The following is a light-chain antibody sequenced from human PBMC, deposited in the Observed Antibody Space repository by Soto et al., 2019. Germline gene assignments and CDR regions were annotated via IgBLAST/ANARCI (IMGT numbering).Light chain of an antibody. CDR3: QQYHSYPLT. J-gene: IGKJ4*01. V-gene: IGKV1-5*01. CDR2: DAS. CDR1: QTISSW. Sequence: DIEMTQSPSTLSASVGDRVTITCRASQTISSWLAWYQQKPEKAPNLLIYDASSLESGVPSRFSGSGSGTEFTLTISSLQPDDFATYYCQQYHSYPLTFGGGTKVEIK.